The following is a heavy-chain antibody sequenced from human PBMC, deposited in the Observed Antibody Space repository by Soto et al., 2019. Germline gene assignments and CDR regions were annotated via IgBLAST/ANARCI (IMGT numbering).Heavy chain of an antibody. CDR3: ASSYSGYLDN. V-gene: IGHV4-31*03. CDR1: GGSMSSGAYY. J-gene: IGHJ4*02. Sequence: SETLSLTCSVSGGSMSSGAYYWNWIRHYPGEALEWIAYIYHSGNTYYNPSLRSRITISVDTSKNQFSLKLASASDADTAVYYCASSYSGYLDNWGQGILVTVSS. CDR2: IYHSGNT. D-gene: IGHD3-22*01.